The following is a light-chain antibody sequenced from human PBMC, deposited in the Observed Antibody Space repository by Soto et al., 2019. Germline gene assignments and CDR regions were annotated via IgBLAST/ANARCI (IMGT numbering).Light chain of an antibody. V-gene: IGKV3-11*01. J-gene: IGKJ4*01. CDR2: DAS. CDR1: QSVSSF. Sequence: EIVLTQSPATLYLSPGERATLSCRASQSVSSFLAWYQQKPGQAPRLLIYDASNRATGVPGRFSGSGSGTDFTLTISSLEPEDFAVYYCQQRSSWPPALSFGGVTKVE. CDR3: QQRSSWPPALS.